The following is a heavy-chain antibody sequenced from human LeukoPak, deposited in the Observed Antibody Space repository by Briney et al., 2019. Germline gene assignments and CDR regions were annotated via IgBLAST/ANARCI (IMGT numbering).Heavy chain of an antibody. V-gene: IGHV1-2*06. Sequence: ASVKVSCKAFGYTFTGYYMHWVRQAPGQGLEWMGRINPNSGGTNYAQKFQGRVTMTRDTSISTAYMELSRLRSDDTAVYYCARDKWYYGSGSSTFDYWGQGTLVTASS. CDR1: GYTFTGYY. J-gene: IGHJ4*02. CDR3: ARDKWYYGSGSSTFDY. D-gene: IGHD3-10*01. CDR2: INPNSGGT.